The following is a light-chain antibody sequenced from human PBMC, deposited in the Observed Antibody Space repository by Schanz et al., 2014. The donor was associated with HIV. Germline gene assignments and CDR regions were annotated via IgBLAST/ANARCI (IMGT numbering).Light chain of an antibody. CDR1: QSVLYSSNNKNY. Sequence: DIVMTQSPDSLAVSLGERATVNCKSSQSVLYSSNNKNYLAWYQHKPGQPPKLLIYWASTRESGVPDRFSGSGSGTDFTLTIDSLQAEDVAVYYCQQYYSFSSTFGQGTRLEIK. V-gene: IGKV4-1*01. CDR2: WAS. CDR3: QQYYSFSST. J-gene: IGKJ2*01.